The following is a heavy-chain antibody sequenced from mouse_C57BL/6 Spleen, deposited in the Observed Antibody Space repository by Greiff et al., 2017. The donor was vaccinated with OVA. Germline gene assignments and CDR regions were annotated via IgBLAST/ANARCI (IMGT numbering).Heavy chain of an antibody. Sequence: EVQLVESGGGLVKPGGSLKLSCAASGFTFSSYTMSWVRQTPEKRLEWVATISGGGGNTYYPDSVKGRFTISRDNAKNTLYLQMSSLRSEDTALYYCARSSYGAYYFDYWGQGTTLTVSS. D-gene: IGHD1-1*01. CDR2: ISGGGGNT. V-gene: IGHV5-9*01. CDR3: ARSSYGAYYFDY. J-gene: IGHJ2*01. CDR1: GFTFSSYT.